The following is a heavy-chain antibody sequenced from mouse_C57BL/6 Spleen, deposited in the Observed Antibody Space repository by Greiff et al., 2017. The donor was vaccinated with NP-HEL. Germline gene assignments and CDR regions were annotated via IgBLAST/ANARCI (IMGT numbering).Heavy chain of an antibody. Sequence: EVKLVESGGGLVKPGGSLKLSCAASGFTFSDYGMHWVRQAPEKGLEWVAYISSGSSTIYYADTVKGRFTISRDNAKNTLFLQMTSLRSEDTAMYYCAIIGAYWGQGTLVTVSA. J-gene: IGHJ3*01. V-gene: IGHV5-17*01. CDR1: GFTFSDYG. D-gene: IGHD2-14*01. CDR2: ISSGSSTI. CDR3: AIIGAY.